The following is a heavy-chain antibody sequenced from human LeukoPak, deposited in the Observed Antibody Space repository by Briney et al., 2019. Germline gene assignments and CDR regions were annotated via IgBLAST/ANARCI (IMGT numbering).Heavy chain of an antibody. Sequence: SETLSLTCTVSGGSISSSSYYWGWIRQPPGKGLERIGSIYYSGSTYYNPSLKSRVTISVDTSKNQFSLKLRSVTAADTAVYYCAGPRAGYYGAYYMDVWGKGTMVTVSS. J-gene: IGHJ6*03. D-gene: IGHD3-10*01. CDR1: GGSISSSSYY. CDR3: AGPRAGYYGAYYMDV. CDR2: IYYSGST. V-gene: IGHV4-39*01.